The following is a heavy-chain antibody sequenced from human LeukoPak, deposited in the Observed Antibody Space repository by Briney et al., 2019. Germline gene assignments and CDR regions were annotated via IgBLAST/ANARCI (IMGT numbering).Heavy chain of an antibody. J-gene: IGHJ4*02. CDR3: ARLSGSGSTQFDY. V-gene: IGHV4-39*01. Sequence: SETLSLTCTVSGGSISSSSYYWGWIRQPPGKGLEWIGSIYYSGSTYYNPSLKSRVTISVDTSKNQFSLKLSSVTAADTAVYYCARLSGSGSTQFDYWGQGTLVTVSS. D-gene: IGHD3-10*01. CDR2: IYYSGST. CDR1: GGSISSSSYY.